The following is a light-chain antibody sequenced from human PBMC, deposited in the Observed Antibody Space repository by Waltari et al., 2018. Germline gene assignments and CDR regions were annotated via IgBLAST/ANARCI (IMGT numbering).Light chain of an antibody. V-gene: IGLV3-1*01. J-gene: IGLJ3*02. CDR1: TLGAKY. CDR3: HVWDSSTVV. CDR2: QDK. Sequence: SYELSQPPSVSVSPGQTASITCSGATLGAKYAYWYQHKAGQSPVLVIYQDKKRPSGIPERFSGSNSGDTATLTIGGTQAMDEADYYCHVWDSSTVVFGGGTKLTVL.